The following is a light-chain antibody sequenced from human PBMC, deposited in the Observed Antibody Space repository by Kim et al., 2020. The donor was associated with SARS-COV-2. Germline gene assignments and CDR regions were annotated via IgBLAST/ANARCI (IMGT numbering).Light chain of an antibody. J-gene: IGKJ2*01. V-gene: IGKV3-20*01. Sequence: WSPGERATLSCRASQTINRNYLAWYQHKPGQSPRLLIYGISIRATDIPDRFSGSGSGTDFTLTISRLQPEDFAVYYCQQYGTSRGAFGQGTKLEI. CDR2: GIS. CDR3: QQYGTSRGA. CDR1: QTINRNY.